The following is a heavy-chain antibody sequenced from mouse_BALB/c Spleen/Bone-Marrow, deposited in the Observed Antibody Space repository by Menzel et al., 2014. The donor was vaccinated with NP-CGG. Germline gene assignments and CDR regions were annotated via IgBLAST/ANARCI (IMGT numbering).Heavy chain of an antibody. V-gene: IGHV3-2*02. CDR3: ARGGARATGWFAY. J-gene: IGHJ3*01. D-gene: IGHD3-1*01. CDR1: GYSITSDYA. CDR2: ISYSGST. Sequence: ESGPGLVKPSQSLSLTCTVTGYSITSDYAWNWIRQFPGNKLEWMGYISYSGSTSYNPSLKSRISITRDTSKXQFFLQLNSVTTEDTATYYCARGGARATGWFAYWGQGTLVTVSA.